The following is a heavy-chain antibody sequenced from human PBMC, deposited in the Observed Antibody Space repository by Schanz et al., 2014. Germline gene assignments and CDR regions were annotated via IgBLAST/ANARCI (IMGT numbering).Heavy chain of an antibody. D-gene: IGHD2-15*01. V-gene: IGHV3-23*01. Sequence: EVQLLESGGGLVQPGGSLRLSCAASGFTFSSYAMTWVRQAPGMGLEWVSAISGRDGSTYYADSVRGRFTISRDNSKNTLYLQMNSLRAEDTAVYYCARLDPYCRSGTCSRAFDFWGQGTLVTVSS. CDR1: GFTFSSYA. J-gene: IGHJ4*02. CDR2: ISGRDGST. CDR3: ARLDPYCRSGTCSRAFDF.